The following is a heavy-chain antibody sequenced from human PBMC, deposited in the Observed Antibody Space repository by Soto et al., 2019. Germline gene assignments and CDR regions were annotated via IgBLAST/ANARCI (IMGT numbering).Heavy chain of an antibody. CDR1: GYTFTSYG. Sequence: ASVKVSCKASGYTFTSYGISWVRQAPGQGLEWMGWISAYNGNTNYAQKLQGRVTMTTDTSTSTAYMELSSLRSEDTAVYYCAIGYCISTSCLFDPWGQGTLVTVSS. CDR2: ISAYNGNT. CDR3: AIGYCISTSCLFDP. V-gene: IGHV1-18*01. D-gene: IGHD2-2*03. J-gene: IGHJ5*02.